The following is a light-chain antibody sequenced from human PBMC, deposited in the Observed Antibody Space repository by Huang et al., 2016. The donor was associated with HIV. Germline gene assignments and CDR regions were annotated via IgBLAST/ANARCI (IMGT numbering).Light chain of an antibody. CDR2: AAS. CDR1: QSISTY. J-gene: IGKJ2*01. CDR3: QQTYSTPPT. Sequence: DIQMTQSPSSLSASVGDRVTITCRASQSISTYLNWYQQKPGKAPKLLIYAASSLQSGVPSRFSGSGSGTDVTLTISSLQPEDFETYYCQQTYSTPPTFGQGTKLEIK. V-gene: IGKV1-39*01.